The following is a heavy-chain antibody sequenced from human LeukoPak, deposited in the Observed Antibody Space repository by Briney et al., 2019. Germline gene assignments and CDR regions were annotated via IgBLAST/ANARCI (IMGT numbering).Heavy chain of an antibody. CDR2: ISDNGGNT. CDR1: GFTFDDYG. CDR3: ARGKAPHSSGWYGDFDY. D-gene: IGHD6-19*01. Sequence: PGGSLRLSCAASGFTFDDYGMSWVRQAPGKGLEWVSTISDNGGNTYYPDSVRGRFTISRDNAKNSLYLQMNSLRAEDTAVYYCARGKAPHSSGWYGDFDYWGQGTLVTVSS. V-gene: IGHV3-20*04. J-gene: IGHJ4*02.